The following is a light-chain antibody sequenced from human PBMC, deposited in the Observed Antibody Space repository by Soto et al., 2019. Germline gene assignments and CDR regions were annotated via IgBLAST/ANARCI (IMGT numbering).Light chain of an antibody. V-gene: IGKV1-5*01. J-gene: IGKJ3*01. CDR1: QSISRS. Sequence: DIQMTQSPSTLSASVGDRVTITCRASQSISRSLAWYQQKPGKAPSLLIYDASSLEGGVPSRFSGIGFGTEFTLTITNLQPADFATYYCQQYSDFLISFGPGTTVDFK. CDR3: QQYSDFLIS. CDR2: DAS.